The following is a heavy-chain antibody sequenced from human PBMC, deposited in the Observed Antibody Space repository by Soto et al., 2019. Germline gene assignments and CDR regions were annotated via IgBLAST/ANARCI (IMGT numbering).Heavy chain of an antibody. V-gene: IGHV4-31*03. CDR1: GGSISSGGYY. D-gene: IGHD4-4*01. J-gene: IGHJ4*02. CDR2: IYYSGST. Sequence: PSETLSLTCTVSGGSISSGGYYWSWIRQHPGKGLERIGYIYYSGSTYYNPSLKSRVTISVDTSKNQFSLKLSSVTAADTAVYYCASTEMTTVTRFDCWGQGTLVTVSS. CDR3: ASTEMTTVTRFDC.